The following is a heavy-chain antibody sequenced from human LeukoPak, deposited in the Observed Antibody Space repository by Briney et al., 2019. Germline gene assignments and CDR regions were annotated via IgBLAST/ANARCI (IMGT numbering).Heavy chain of an antibody. CDR3: AKGRGWEASYYYYYMDV. CDR2: IYSGGST. Sequence: PGGSLRLSCAASGFTVSSNYMSWVRQAPGKGLEWVSVIYSGGSTSYADSVKGRFTISRDNSKNTLYLQMNSLRAEDTAVYYCAKGRGWEASYYYYYMDVWGKGTTVTISS. V-gene: IGHV3-66*02. CDR1: GFTVSSNY. J-gene: IGHJ6*03. D-gene: IGHD1-26*01.